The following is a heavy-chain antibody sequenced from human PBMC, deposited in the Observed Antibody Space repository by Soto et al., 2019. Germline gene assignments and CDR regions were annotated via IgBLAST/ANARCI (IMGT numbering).Heavy chain of an antibody. CDR1: GFTVSSYG. CDR3: TGEVASGY. J-gene: IGHJ4*02. V-gene: IGHV3-30*03. CDR2: ISRDGGTK. D-gene: IGHD2-8*02. Sequence: QVQLVESGGGVVQPGRSLRLSCAVSGFTVSSYGMHWVRQAPGKGLEWVAVISRDGGTKFYADSVKGRFTISKDNSRNTLCLEMNSLRGDDMAVYYCTGEVASGYWGQGTLVPVSS.